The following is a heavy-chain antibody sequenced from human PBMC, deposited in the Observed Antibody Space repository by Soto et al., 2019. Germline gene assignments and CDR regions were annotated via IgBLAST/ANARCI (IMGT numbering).Heavy chain of an antibody. V-gene: IGHV3-48*01. D-gene: IGHD2-2*01. CDR2: ISSSSSTI. CDR1: GFTFSSYS. CDR3: ARDQVVVPAANPMKSAVLLDY. Sequence: GGSLRLSCAASGFTFSSYSMNWVRQAPGKGLEWVSYISSSSSTIYYADSVKGRFTISRDNAKNSLYLQMNSLRAKDTAVYYCARDQVVVPAANPMKSAVLLDYWGQGTLVTVSS. J-gene: IGHJ4*02.